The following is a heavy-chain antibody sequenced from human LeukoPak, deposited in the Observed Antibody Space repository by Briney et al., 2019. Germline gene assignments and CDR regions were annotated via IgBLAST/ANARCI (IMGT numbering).Heavy chain of an antibody. CDR3: ARDRSYCSGGSCYYGWFDP. Sequence: SETLSLTCTVSGGSISSSSYFWAWIRQPPGKGLEWIGSIYYSGSTYYNPSLKSRVTISLDTSKNQFSLRLSSVTAADTAVYYCARDRSYCSGGSCYYGWFDPWGQGTLVTVSA. V-gene: IGHV4-39*07. J-gene: IGHJ5*02. CDR1: GGSISSSSYF. CDR2: IYYSGST. D-gene: IGHD2-15*01.